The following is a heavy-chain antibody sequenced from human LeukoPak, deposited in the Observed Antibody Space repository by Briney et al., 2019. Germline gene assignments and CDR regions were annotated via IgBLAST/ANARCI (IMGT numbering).Heavy chain of an antibody. CDR2: ISGSGDTT. D-gene: IGHD4-11*01. CDR1: GFTFSSYA. CDR3: AHSAFSSYYYYGLDV. V-gene: IGHV3-23*01. Sequence: PGGSLRLSCAASGFTFSSYAMSWVRQAPGKGLEWVSAISGSGDTTYYADSVKGRFTISRDNSKNTLCLQMNSLRAEDTAVYYCAHSAFSSYYYYGLDVWGQGTTVTVSS. J-gene: IGHJ6*02.